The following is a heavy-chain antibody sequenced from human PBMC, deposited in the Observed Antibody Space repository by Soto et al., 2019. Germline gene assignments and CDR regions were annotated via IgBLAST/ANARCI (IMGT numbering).Heavy chain of an antibody. Sequence: EVQLLESGGSLVQPGGSLRLSCAASGFTFSSYAMTWVRQAPGQGLEWVSGISTSGGSTYYADSVKGRFTISRGNSENTLYLQMNSLAAVDTAVYYCAKGFCGSASCSRGYFDYWGQGTLVTVSS. CDR1: GFTFSSYA. CDR2: ISTSGGST. J-gene: IGHJ4*02. CDR3: AKGFCGSASCSRGYFDY. D-gene: IGHD2-2*01. V-gene: IGHV3-23*01.